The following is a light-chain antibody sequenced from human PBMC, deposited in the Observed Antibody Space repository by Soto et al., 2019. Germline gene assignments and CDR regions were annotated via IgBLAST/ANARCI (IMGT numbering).Light chain of an antibody. CDR1: QSVSSTY. CDR3: QQYGSSPYT. Sequence: EIVLTQSPGTLSLSPGERATLSCRASQSVSSTYLAWYQKKPGQAPRLLIYGASIRATGVPDRFSGSWSGTDFTLTISSLEAEDFAVYYCQQYGSSPYTFGQGTKLEIK. CDR2: GAS. J-gene: IGKJ2*01. V-gene: IGKV3-20*01.